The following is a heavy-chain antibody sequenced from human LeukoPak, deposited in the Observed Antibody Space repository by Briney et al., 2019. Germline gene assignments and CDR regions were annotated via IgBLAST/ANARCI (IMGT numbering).Heavy chain of an antibody. CDR2: ISSSGNTI. D-gene: IGHD1-26*01. Sequence: GGPLRLSCAASGFTFSTYSMNWVRQAPGKGLEWVSYISSSGNTIYYADSVKGRFTISRDNAKNSLYLQIYSLRAEDAAVYYCARDENNSGTYYDAFDIWGQGTMVTVSS. V-gene: IGHV3-48*01. J-gene: IGHJ3*02. CDR1: GFTFSTYS. CDR3: ARDENNSGTYYDAFDI.